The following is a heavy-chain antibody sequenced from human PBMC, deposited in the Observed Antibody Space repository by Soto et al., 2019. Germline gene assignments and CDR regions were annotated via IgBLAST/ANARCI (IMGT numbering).Heavy chain of an antibody. V-gene: IGHV4-59*01. J-gene: IGHJ4*02. CDR3: ARHYYDSSGYYPRYDR. CDR2: IYYCGST. CDR1: GGSISSYY. D-gene: IGHD3-22*01. Sequence: SETLSLTCTVSGGSISSYYWSWIRQPPGKGLEWIGYIYYCGSTNYNPSLKSRVTISVDTSKNQFSLKLSSVTAADTAVYYCARHYYDSSGYYPRYDRWGQGTLVTVSS.